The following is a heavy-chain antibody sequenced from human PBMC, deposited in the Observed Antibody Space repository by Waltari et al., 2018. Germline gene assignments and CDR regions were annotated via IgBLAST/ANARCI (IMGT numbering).Heavy chain of an antibody. CDR1: GGTFSSYT. D-gene: IGHD3-3*01. CDR2: IIPILGIA. Sequence: QVQLVQSGAEVKKPGSSVKVSCKASGGTFSSYTISWVRQAPGQGLEWMGRIIPILGIANYAQKFQGRVTITADKSTSTAYMELSSLRSEDTAVYYCARDPGVVLRFPQSYYGMDVWGQGTTVTVSS. CDR3: ARDPGVVLRFPQSYYGMDV. J-gene: IGHJ6*02. V-gene: IGHV1-69*08.